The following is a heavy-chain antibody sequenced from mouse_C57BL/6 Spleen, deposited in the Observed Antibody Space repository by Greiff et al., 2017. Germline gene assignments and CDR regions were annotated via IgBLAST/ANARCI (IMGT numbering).Heavy chain of an antibody. CDR3: ARGGDYYGSSSSFAY. Sequence: EVKLMESGPGMVKPSQSLSLTCTVTGYSITSGYDWHWIRHFPGNKLEWMGYISYSGSTNYNPSLKSRISITHDTSKNHFFLKLNSVTTEDTATYYCARGGDYYGSSSSFAYWGQGTLVTVSA. J-gene: IGHJ3*01. D-gene: IGHD1-1*01. CDR1: GYSITSGYD. V-gene: IGHV3-1*01. CDR2: ISYSGST.